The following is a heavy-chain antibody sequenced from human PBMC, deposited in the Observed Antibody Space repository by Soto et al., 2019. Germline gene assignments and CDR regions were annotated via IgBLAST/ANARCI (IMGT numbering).Heavy chain of an antibody. CDR3: ATASSSGFDY. D-gene: IGHD6-19*01. CDR1: GFTFSSYA. CDR2: ISYDGSNK. V-gene: IGHV3-30-3*01. Sequence: QVQLVESGGGVVQPGRSLRLSCAASGFTFSSYAMHWVRQAPGKGLEWVAVISYDGSNKYYADSVKGRFTISRDNSKNTLYLQMNSLRAEDTAVYYCATASSSGFDYWGQGTLVTVSS. J-gene: IGHJ4*02.